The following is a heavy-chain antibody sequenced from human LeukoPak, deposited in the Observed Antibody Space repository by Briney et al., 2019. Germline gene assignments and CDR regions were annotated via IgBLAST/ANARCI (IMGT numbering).Heavy chain of an antibody. J-gene: IGHJ5*02. D-gene: IGHD3-22*01. Sequence: GGSLRLSCTASGSTFSRYGMHWVRQAPGEGLEGVAFIRYDGTNTYYADSVKGRFTISRDNSKNTLYLQMNSLRAEDTAVYYCAKRAPDNSGPNWFDPWGQGTLVTVSS. V-gene: IGHV3-30*02. CDR3: AKRAPDNSGPNWFDP. CDR2: IRYDGTNT. CDR1: GSTFSRYG.